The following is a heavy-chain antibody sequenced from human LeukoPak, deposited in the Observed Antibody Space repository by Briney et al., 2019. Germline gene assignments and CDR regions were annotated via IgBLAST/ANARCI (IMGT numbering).Heavy chain of an antibody. CDR2: IYYSGST. Sequence: TSETLSLTCTVSGGSISSSSYYWGWIRQPPGKGLEWNGSIYYSGSTYYSPSLKSRVTISVDTSKNQFSLKLSSVTAADTAVYYCARPNIRYCSGGACSNDGSDYWGQGTLVTVSS. V-gene: IGHV4-39*07. CDR3: ARPNIRYCSGGACSNDGSDY. CDR1: GGSISSSSYY. J-gene: IGHJ4*02. D-gene: IGHD2-15*01.